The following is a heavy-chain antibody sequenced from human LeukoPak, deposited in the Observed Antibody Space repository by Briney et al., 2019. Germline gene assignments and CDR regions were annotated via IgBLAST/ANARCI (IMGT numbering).Heavy chain of an antibody. J-gene: IGHJ3*02. Sequence: ASVKVSCKASGYTFSSYGIGWVRQAPRPGLEWMGWITAGNGNTNYAQKVQGRVTMTTDTSTSIAYMELRSLRSDDTAVYFCARDLARGYSYGYNAFDIWGQGTMVTVSS. CDR2: ITAGNGNT. V-gene: IGHV1-18*01. D-gene: IGHD5-18*01. CDR3: ARDLARGYSYGYNAFDI. CDR1: GYTFSSYG.